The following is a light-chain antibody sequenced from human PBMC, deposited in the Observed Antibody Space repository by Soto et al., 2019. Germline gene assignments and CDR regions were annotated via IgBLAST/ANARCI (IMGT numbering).Light chain of an antibody. V-gene: IGLV2-14*01. J-gene: IGLJ1*01. CDR1: ISDVGGYDY. CDR2: DVS. Sequence: QSALTQPASVSGSPGQSITISCTGTISDVGGYDYVSWFQQHPGKAPKLMIYDVSNRPSGVSNRFSGSKSGNTASLTISGLQADDEADYYCSSYTTSSNYVFGSGTKLTVL. CDR3: SSYTTSSNYV.